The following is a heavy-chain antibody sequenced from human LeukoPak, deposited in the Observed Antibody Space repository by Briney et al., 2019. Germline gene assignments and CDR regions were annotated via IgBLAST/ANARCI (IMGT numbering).Heavy chain of an antibody. Sequence: PSETLSLTCTVSAGYIVSRRHYWGWIRQPPGKGLEWIGSVYYSGNTYYNPSLKTRATISIDTPTSKNQFSLTLSSVTAADTAVYYCARHHAEILVPNDWGQGTLVTVSS. D-gene: IGHD1-1*01. CDR3: ARHHAEILVPND. J-gene: IGHJ4*02. CDR2: VYYSGNT. V-gene: IGHV4-39*01. CDR1: AGYIVSRRHY.